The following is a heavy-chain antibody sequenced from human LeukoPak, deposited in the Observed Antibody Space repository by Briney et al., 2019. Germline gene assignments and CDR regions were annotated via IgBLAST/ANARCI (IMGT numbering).Heavy chain of an antibody. Sequence: GGSLRLSCAASGFTFSSYGMHWVRQAPGKGLEWVAVISYDGSNKYYADSVKGRFTISRDNSKNTLYLQMNSLRAEDTAVYYCAKDPAHYCSGGSCHALWGQGTPVTVSS. CDR2: ISYDGSNK. D-gene: IGHD2-15*01. CDR3: AKDPAHYCSGGSCHAL. V-gene: IGHV3-30*18. J-gene: IGHJ4*02. CDR1: GFTFSSYG.